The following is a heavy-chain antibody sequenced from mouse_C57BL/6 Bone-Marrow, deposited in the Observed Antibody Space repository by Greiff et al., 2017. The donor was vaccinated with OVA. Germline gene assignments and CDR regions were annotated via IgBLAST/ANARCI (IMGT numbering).Heavy chain of an antibody. CDR2: ISSGSSTI. Sequence: EVKLVESGGGLVKPGGSLKLSCAVSGFTFSDYGMHWVRQAPEKGLEWVAYISSGSSTIYYADTVKGRFTISRDNAKNTLFLQMTSLRSEDTAMYYCARTYGSSYWYFDVWGTGTTVTVSS. J-gene: IGHJ1*03. V-gene: IGHV5-17*01. CDR1: GFTFSDYG. D-gene: IGHD1-1*01. CDR3: ARTYGSSYWYFDV.